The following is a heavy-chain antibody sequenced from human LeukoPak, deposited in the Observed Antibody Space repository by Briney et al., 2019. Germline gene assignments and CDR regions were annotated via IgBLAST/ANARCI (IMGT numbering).Heavy chain of an antibody. D-gene: IGHD7-27*01. CDR3: ARAAWVDY. CDR1: GFTFSNYN. J-gene: IGHJ4*02. Sequence: GGSLRLSCAASGFTFSNYNMNWVRQAPGKGLERVSYISGSGSTIYYANSVKGRFTISRDNAKNSLYLQMNSLRDEDTAVYYCARAAWVDYWGQGTLVTVSS. V-gene: IGHV3-48*02. CDR2: ISGSGSTI.